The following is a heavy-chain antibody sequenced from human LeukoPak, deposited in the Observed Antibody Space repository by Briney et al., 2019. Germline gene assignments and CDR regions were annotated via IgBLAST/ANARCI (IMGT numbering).Heavy chain of an antibody. CDR3: AREVVYYYDSSGYQENFDY. D-gene: IGHD3-22*01. V-gene: IGHV3-48*01. CDR1: GLTFSSHS. J-gene: IGHJ4*02. Sequence: PWGSLRLSCAASGLTFSSHSMNWVRQAPGKGLEWVSYISSSSSTIYYADSVKGRFTISRDNAKNSLYLQMNSLRAEDTAVYYCAREVVYYYDSSGYQENFDYWGQGTLVTVSS. CDR2: ISSSSSTI.